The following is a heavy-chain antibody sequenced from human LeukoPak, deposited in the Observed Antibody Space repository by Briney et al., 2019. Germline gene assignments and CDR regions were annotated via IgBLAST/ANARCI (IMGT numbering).Heavy chain of an antibody. CDR2: ISYDGSNK. V-gene: IGHV3-30*18. D-gene: IGHD3/OR15-3a*01. J-gene: IGHJ6*03. Sequence: PGGSLRLSCAASGFTFSSYGMHWVRQAPGKGLEWVAVISYDGSNKYYADSVKGRFTISRDNSKNTLYLQMNSLRAEDTAVYYCAKDGTEEDYYYMDVWGKGTTVTVSS. CDR3: AKDGTEEDYYYMDV. CDR1: GFTFSSYG.